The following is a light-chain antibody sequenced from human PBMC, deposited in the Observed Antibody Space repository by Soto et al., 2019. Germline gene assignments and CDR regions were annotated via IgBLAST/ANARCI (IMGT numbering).Light chain of an antibody. CDR3: LACDYSLSGYV. V-gene: IGLV1-47*01. J-gene: IGLJ1*01. CDR2: RGN. Sequence: QSVLTQPASVSGTPGQRVNISCSGSSSNIGRDYVYWYQQFPGTAPKLLIYRGNQPPSAVPDRSSGSNSGTSASLAISVLRSDDESDYYCLACDYSLSGYVFGTGTKLTVL. CDR1: SSNIGRDY.